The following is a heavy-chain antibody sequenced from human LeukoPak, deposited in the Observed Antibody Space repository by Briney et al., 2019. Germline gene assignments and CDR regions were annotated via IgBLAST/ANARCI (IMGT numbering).Heavy chain of an antibody. CDR3: AAHITLPAEYFQH. Sequence: GGSLKLSCAPPGVSFTGSPMRCGRQASQKGLEWIGHVKTKTNKYATAYTASLKGKFTNSRDDAQNTAYLQMNSLKTEDTAVYYCAAHITLPAEYFQHWGQGTLVTVSS. CDR2: VKTKTNKYAT. CDR1: GVSFTGSP. J-gene: IGHJ1*01. V-gene: IGHV3-73*01. D-gene: IGHD1-20*01.